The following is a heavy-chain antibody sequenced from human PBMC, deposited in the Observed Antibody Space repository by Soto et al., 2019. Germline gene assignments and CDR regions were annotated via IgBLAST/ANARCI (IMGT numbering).Heavy chain of an antibody. V-gene: IGHV4-38-2*02. CDR3: AREWSSSWYIDY. D-gene: IGHD6-13*01. CDR2: VYHSGST. J-gene: IGHJ4*02. CDR1: GYSITSGYF. Sequence: ETLSLTCAVSGYSITSGYFWAWIRQPPGKGLEWIGSVYHSGSTYFNPSLKSRVTISVDTSKNQFSLRLSSVTATDTAVYYGAREWSSSWYIDYWGQG.